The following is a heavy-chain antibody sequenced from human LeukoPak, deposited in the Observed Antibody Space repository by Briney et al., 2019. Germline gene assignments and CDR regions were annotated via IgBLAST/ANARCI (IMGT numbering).Heavy chain of an antibody. D-gene: IGHD6-19*01. Sequence: PSETLSLTCAVSGYSISSGYYWGWIRQPPGKGLEWIGSIYHSGSTYYNPSLTSRVTISVDTSKNQFSPQLSSVTSPHPAVSYCGRLGDESRGWYPGPSGHNWFDLGGQGTGVRVSS. CDR2: IYHSGST. CDR3: GRLGDESRGWYPGPSGHNWFDL. V-gene: IGHV4-38-2*01. J-gene: IGHJ5*02. CDR1: GYSISSGYY.